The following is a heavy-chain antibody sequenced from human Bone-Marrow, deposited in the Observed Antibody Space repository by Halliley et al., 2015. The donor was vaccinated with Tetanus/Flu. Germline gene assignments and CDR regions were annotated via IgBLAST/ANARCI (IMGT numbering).Heavy chain of an antibody. Sequence: LEWVSFISGSSSAMHYTDSVKGRFTISRDNAKNSLYLQMNSLRDEDTALYYCARGGGSNTWLIDFWGQGTLVTVSS. J-gene: IGHJ4*02. V-gene: IGHV3-48*02. CDR3: ARGGGSNTWLIDF. CDR2: ISGSSSAM. D-gene: IGHD6-13*01.